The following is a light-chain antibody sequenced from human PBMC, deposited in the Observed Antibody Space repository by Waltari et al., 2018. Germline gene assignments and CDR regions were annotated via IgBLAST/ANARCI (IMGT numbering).Light chain of an antibody. CDR2: WAS. J-gene: IGKJ4*01. Sequence: DIVMTLSPESLAVSLGERATINCKSSESVLYSPNNKNHLAWYQQKPGQPPKLLIYWASTRKSGVPDRFSGSGSETDFTLTVSSLQAEDVAVYYCQQYYNTPLTFGGGTKVEIK. CDR1: ESVLYSPNNKNH. CDR3: QQYYNTPLT. V-gene: IGKV4-1*01.